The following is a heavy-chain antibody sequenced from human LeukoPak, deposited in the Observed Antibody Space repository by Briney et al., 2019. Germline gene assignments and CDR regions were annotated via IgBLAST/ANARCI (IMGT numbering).Heavy chain of an antibody. Sequence: PGGSLRLSCAASGFTVSSNYMSWVRQAPGKGLEWVSVIYSGGSTYYADSVKGRFTISRDNSKNTLYLQTNSLRAEDTAVYYCARALGPSSTLDYWGQGTLVTVSS. CDR1: GFTVSSNY. V-gene: IGHV3-66*01. CDR3: ARALGPSSTLDY. J-gene: IGHJ4*02. CDR2: IYSGGST.